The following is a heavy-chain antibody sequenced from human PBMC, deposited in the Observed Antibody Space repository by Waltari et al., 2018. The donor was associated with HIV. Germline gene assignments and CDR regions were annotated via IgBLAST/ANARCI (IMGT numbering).Heavy chain of an antibody. D-gene: IGHD2-21*02. CDR2: SYYTGTT. CDR1: GGSLRSSGHY. J-gene: IGHJ4*02. CDR3: ARGTIDSGVTAGFGY. Sequence: LQLQESGPGLVTPSESLSLTCSVSGGSLRSSGHYWGGLRQSSEKGLEWIGSSYYTGTTYYSPALKRRLTMSVNASKVQFSLTLKSVAAADTATYYCARGTIDSGVTAGFGYWGQGILVAVSS. V-gene: IGHV4-39*01.